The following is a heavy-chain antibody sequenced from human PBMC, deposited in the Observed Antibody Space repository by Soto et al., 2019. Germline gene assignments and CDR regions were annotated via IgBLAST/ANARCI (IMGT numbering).Heavy chain of an antibody. J-gene: IGHJ3*01. CDR1: GGSISSSSYY. D-gene: IGHD3-9*01. V-gene: IGHV4-61*05. Sequence: PSETLSLTCTVSGGSISSSSYYWGWIRQPPRKGLEYIGYLSYSGSTNYNPSLKSRVTTSLDTSKNQFSLKLSSVTAADTAIYYCASLNFDILTGYYAFDLWGQGTMVTVSS. CDR2: LSYSGST. CDR3: ASLNFDILTGYYAFDL.